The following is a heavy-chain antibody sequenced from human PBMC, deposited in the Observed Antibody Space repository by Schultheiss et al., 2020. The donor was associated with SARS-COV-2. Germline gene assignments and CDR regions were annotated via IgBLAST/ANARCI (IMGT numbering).Heavy chain of an antibody. J-gene: IGHJ4*02. CDR3: ARAPTTGTTDY. CDR1: GFTFGDYY. Sequence: GGSLRLSCAASGFTFGDYYMTWIRQVPGKGLEWVAYISPTTSHTDYADSVRGRFTISRDNAKNSLYLQLSSLRAEDTAMYYCARAPTTGTTDYWGQGTLVTVSS. V-gene: IGHV3-11*05. D-gene: IGHD1-7*01. CDR2: ISPTTSHT.